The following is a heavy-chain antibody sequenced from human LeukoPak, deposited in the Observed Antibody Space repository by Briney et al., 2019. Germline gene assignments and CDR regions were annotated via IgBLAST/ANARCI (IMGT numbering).Heavy chain of an antibody. D-gene: IGHD5-24*01. Sequence: PSGTLSLTCTVSGDSINNRDSYWGWIRQPPGKGLQWIGSIYYSGGTYYNPSLKSRVRMSVDTSKNHFPLELTSVTAADTAVYYCARHAYNYGLDYFDPWGQGTLVTVSS. CDR1: GDSINNRDSY. CDR3: ARHAYNYGLDYFDP. V-gene: IGHV4-39*01. CDR2: IYYSGGT. J-gene: IGHJ5*02.